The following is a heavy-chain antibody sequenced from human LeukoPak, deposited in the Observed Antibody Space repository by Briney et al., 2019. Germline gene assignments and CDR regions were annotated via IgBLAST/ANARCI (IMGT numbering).Heavy chain of an antibody. J-gene: IGHJ4*02. V-gene: IGHV1-18*01. Sequence: ASVKVSCKASGYTFTSYGISWVRQAPGQGLEWMGWISAYNGNTNYAQKLQGRVTMTTDTSTSTAYMELRSLRSDDTAVYYCARAMVRGLMPFPPFDYWGQGTLVTVSS. CDR3: ARAMVRGLMPFPPFDY. CDR1: GYTFTSYG. D-gene: IGHD3-10*01. CDR2: ISAYNGNT.